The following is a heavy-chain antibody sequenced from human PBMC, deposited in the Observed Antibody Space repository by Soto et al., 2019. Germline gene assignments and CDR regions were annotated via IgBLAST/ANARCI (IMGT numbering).Heavy chain of an antibody. CDR2: IWYDGSNK. CDR1: GFTFSSYG. V-gene: IGHV3-33*01. Sequence: GSLRLSCAASGFTFSSYGMHWVRQAPGKGLEWVAVIWYDGSNKYYADSVKGRFTISRDNSKNTLYLQMNSLRAEDTAEYYCARVPTPAAMENYYYYTDVWGKGTTVTVSS. CDR3: ARVPTPAAMENYYYYTDV. D-gene: IGHD2-2*01. J-gene: IGHJ6*03.